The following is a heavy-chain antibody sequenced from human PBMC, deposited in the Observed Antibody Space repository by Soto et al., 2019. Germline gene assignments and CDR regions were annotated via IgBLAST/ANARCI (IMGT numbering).Heavy chain of an antibody. Sequence: WGSLVLSCGASGFTFSTYAMSWVRQAPGKGLEWVSAISGRDGSTYYADSVRGRFTISRDNSRNTLFLQMDSLRAEDSAVYFCTTATGSFATSIYYFDYWGQGSMVTVSS. V-gene: IGHV3-23*01. CDR1: GFTFSTYA. CDR2: ISGRDGST. CDR3: TTATGSFATSIYYFDY. J-gene: IGHJ4*02. D-gene: IGHD3-9*01.